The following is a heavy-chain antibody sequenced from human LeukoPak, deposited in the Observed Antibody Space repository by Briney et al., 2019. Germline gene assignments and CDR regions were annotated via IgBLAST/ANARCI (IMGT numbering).Heavy chain of an antibody. CDR3: ARGVYIAAAQYGY. V-gene: IGHV4-59*01. CDR2: IYYSGTT. J-gene: IGHJ4*02. CDR1: GGSISSYY. D-gene: IGHD6-13*01. Sequence: SETLSLTCTVSGGSISSYYWSWIRQPPEKGLEWIGYIYYSGTTNYNPSLKSRVTISVDTSKNQFSLKLSSVTAGDTAVYYCARGVYIAAAQYGYWGQGTLVTVSS.